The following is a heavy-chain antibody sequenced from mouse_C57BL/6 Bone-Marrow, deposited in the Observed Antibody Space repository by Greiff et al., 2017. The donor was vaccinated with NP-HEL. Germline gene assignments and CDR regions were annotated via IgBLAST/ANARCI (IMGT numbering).Heavy chain of an antibody. CDR1: GYTFTSYW. CDR2: IHPNSGST. Sequence: QVQLQQPGAELVKPGASVKLSCKASGYTFTSYWMHWVKQRPGQGLEWIGMIHPNSGSTNYTEKFKSKATLTVDKSSSTAYMQLSSLTSEDSAVYYCARGLGDYAMDYWGQGTSVTVSS. CDR3: ARGLGDYAMDY. D-gene: IGHD3-3*01. V-gene: IGHV1-64*01. J-gene: IGHJ4*01.